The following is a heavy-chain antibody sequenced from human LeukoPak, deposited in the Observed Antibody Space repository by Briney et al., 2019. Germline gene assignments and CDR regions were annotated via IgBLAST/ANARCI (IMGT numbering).Heavy chain of an antibody. J-gene: IGHJ4*02. CDR3: ARDPDYGGNTQDDFDY. Sequence: SVEVSCKASGGTFSSYAISWVRQAPGQGLEWMGRIIPILGIANYAQKFQGRVTITADKSTSTAYMELSSLRSEDTAVYYCARDPDYGGNTQDDFDYWGQGTLVTVSS. CDR2: IIPILGIA. D-gene: IGHD4-23*01. CDR1: GGTFSSYA. V-gene: IGHV1-69*04.